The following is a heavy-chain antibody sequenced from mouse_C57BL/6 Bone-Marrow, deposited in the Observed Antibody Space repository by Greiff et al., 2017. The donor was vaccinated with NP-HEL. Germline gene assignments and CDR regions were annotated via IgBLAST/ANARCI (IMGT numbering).Heavy chain of an antibody. CDR3: ARDRGYGSIYAMDY. D-gene: IGHD1-1*01. Sequence: EVMLVESEGGLVQPGSSMKLSCTASGFTFSDYYMAWVRQVPEKGLEWVANINYDGSSTYYLDSLKSRFIISRDNAKNILYLQMSSLKSEDTATYYSARDRGYGSIYAMDYWGQGTSVTVSS. J-gene: IGHJ4*01. V-gene: IGHV5-16*01. CDR1: GFTFSDYY. CDR2: INYDGSST.